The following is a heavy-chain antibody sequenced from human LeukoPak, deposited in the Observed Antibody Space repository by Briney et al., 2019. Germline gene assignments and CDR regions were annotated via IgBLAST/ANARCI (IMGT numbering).Heavy chain of an antibody. CDR1: GGSISSYY. V-gene: IGHV4-59*01. CDR3: ARDRKSEIGGAITGHYMDV. CDR2: IYYSGST. Sequence: PSETLSLTCTVSGGSISSYYWSWIRQPPGKGLEWIGYIYYSGSTNYNPSLKSRVTISVDTSKNQFSLKLSSVTAADTAVYYCARDRKSEIGGAITGHYMDVWGKGTTVTVSS. D-gene: IGHD3-16*02. J-gene: IGHJ6*03.